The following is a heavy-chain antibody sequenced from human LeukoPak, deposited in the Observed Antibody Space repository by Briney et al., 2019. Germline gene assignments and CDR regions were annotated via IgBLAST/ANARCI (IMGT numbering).Heavy chain of an antibody. D-gene: IGHD3-22*01. CDR2: ISSSSSYI. Sequence: GGSLRLSCAASGFTFSDYYMSWIRQAPGKGLEWVSSISSSSSYIYYADSVKGRFTISRDNAKNSLYLQMNSLRAEDTAVYYCARGDGYYDSSGYFDYWGQGTLVTVSS. J-gene: IGHJ4*02. CDR1: GFTFSDYY. V-gene: IGHV3-11*06. CDR3: ARGDGYYDSSGYFDY.